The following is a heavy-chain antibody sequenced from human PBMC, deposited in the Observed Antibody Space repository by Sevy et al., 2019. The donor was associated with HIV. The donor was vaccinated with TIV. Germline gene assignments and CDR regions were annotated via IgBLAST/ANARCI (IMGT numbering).Heavy chain of an antibody. CDR3: TRLPLSCSGGSCHGT. Sequence: GGYLRLSCAASGFTFSGSAMHWVRQASGKGLEWVGRIRSKANSYATAYAASVKGRFTISRDDSKNTAYLQMNSLKTEDAAVYYCTRLPLSCSGGSCHGTWGQGTLVTVSS. J-gene: IGHJ5*02. CDR1: GFTFSGSA. D-gene: IGHD2-15*01. V-gene: IGHV3-73*01. CDR2: IRSKANSYAT.